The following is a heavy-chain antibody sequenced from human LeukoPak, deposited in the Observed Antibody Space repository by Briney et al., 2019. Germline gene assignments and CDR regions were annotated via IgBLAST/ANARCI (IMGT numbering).Heavy chain of an antibody. Sequence: SETLSLTCTVSGGSISSYYWSWIRQSAGKGLEWIGRICTSGSTNYNASLKSRATISLDKSKNQFSLKLSSVTAADTAVYYCARGSIGGGYMDSWGQGTLVTVSP. CDR1: GGSISSYY. D-gene: IGHD3-16*01. CDR3: ARGSIGGGYMDS. V-gene: IGHV4-4*07. J-gene: IGHJ4*02. CDR2: ICTSGST.